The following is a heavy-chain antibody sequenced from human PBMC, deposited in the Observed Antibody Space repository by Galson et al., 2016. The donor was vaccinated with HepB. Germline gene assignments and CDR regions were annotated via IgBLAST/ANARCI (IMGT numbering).Heavy chain of an antibody. CDR1: GFTFITYA. J-gene: IGHJ4*02. Sequence: SLRLSCAASGFTFITYALSWVRQAPGDVLEWVSTISGSGGSTYYADSVKGRFTISRDNSKNTPYRQMNRQRAEDTAVYYCAKGYGLWDYWGKGTLVTVSS. V-gene: IGHV3-23*01. CDR3: AKGYGLWDY. CDR2: ISGSGGST. D-gene: IGHD5-18*01.